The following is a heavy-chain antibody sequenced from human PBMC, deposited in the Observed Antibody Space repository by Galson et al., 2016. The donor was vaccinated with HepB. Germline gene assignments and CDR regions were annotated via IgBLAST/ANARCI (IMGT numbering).Heavy chain of an antibody. CDR1: GFTFSSYW. CDR3: AREAITEGKTVDY. D-gene: IGHD1-14*01. J-gene: IGHJ4*02. Sequence: SLRLSCAASGFTFSSYWMTWVRQAPGKGLEYVSNIQQDGNKRYYVASVRGRFTISRDNAKNSLYLQMNSLRAEDTAVYYCAREAITEGKTVDYWGQGTLVTVSS. CDR2: IQQDGNKR. V-gene: IGHV3-7*01.